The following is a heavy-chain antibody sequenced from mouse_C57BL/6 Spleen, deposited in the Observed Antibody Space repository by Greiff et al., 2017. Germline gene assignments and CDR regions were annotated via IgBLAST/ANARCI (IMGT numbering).Heavy chain of an antibody. CDR2: IDPSDSYT. CDR3: ARVEAYYYGSSYGY. CDR1: GYTFTSYW. J-gene: IGHJ2*01. Sequence: VQLQQPGAELVMPGASVKLSCKASGYTFTSYWMHWVKQRPGQGLEWIGEIDPSDSYTNYNQKFKGKSTLTADKSSSAAYMQLSSLTSEDSAVYYCARVEAYYYGSSYGYWGQGTTLTVSS. V-gene: IGHV1-69*01. D-gene: IGHD1-1*01.